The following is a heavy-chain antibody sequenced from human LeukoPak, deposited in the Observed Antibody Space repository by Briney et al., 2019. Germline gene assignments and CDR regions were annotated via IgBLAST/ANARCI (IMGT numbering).Heavy chain of an antibody. V-gene: IGHV3-21*01. CDR3: ARDHEGRYSSGWYPNWFDP. CDR1: GFTFSSYS. Sequence: GGSLRLSCAASGFTFSSYSMNWVRQAPGKGLEWVSSISSSSSYIYYADSVKGRFTISRDNAKNSLYLQMNSLRAEDTAVYYCARDHEGRYSSGWYPNWFDPWGQGTLVTVSS. CDR2: ISSSSSYI. D-gene: IGHD6-19*01. J-gene: IGHJ5*02.